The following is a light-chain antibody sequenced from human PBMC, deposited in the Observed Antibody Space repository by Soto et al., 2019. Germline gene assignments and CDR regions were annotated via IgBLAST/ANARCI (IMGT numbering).Light chain of an antibody. CDR1: QSVSSSY. Sequence: EIVLTQSPGTLSLSPGERATLSCRASQSVSSSYLAWYQQKPGQAPRLLIYGASSRATGIPDRLSGSGSGTDFTITISRLEPEDFAVYYCQQYGSSPPITFGQGNRLEIK. CDR3: QQYGSSPPIT. V-gene: IGKV3-20*01. J-gene: IGKJ5*01. CDR2: GAS.